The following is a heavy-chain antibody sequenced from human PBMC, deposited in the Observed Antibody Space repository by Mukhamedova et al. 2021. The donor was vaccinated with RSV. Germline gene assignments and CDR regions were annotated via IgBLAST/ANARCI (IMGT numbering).Heavy chain of an antibody. Sequence: GFTFSSYDMSWVRQAPGKGLEWVSSVSDSVGATYYADSVKGRFTISRDNSKNTLYLQMNSLRAEDTAIYYCGSGSYPNYRGQGTLV. CDR1: GFTFSSYD. V-gene: IGHV3-23*01. J-gene: IGHJ4*02. D-gene: IGHD1-26*01. CDR3: GSGSYPNY. CDR2: VSDSVGAT.